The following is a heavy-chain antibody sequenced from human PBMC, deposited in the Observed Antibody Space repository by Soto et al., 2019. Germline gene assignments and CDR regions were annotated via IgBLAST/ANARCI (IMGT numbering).Heavy chain of an antibody. D-gene: IGHD6-19*01. Sequence: EVQLVESGGGLVQPGRSLRLSCAASGFTLDDYAMHWVRQAPGRGLEWVSGISWNSGSIGYADSVKGRFTISRDNAKNSLYLQMNSLRAEDTALYYCAKDSHSGSYVGSFDYWGQGTLVTVSS. CDR3: AKDSHSGSYVGSFDY. CDR2: ISWNSGSI. V-gene: IGHV3-9*01. CDR1: GFTLDDYA. J-gene: IGHJ4*02.